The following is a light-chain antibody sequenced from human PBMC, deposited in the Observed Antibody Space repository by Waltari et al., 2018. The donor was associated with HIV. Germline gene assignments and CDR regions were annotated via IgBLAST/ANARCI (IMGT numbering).Light chain of an antibody. CDR3: QQYYDKPLT. Sequence: PHTPDSLTVSLGSRAAMHCESRQQLSYRSNQNASLAWYQQKPRQPPKLLMFWVSVRASGVPDRFTGSGAGTDFTLTINSVQAEDVAVYFCQQYYDKPLTFGRGTKVEI. V-gene: IGKV4-1*01. CDR2: WVS. CDR1: QQLSYRSNQNAS. J-gene: IGKJ4*02.